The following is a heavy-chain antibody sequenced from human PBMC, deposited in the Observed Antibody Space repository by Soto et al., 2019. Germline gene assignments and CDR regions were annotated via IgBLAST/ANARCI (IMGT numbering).Heavy chain of an antibody. Sequence: SETLSLTCAVYGGSFSGYYWSWIRQPPGKGLEWIGEINHSGSTNYNPSLKSRVTISVDTSKNQFSLKLSSVTAADTAVYYCARDGIIMVRGVIEDYYYYYMDVWGKGTTVTVSS. V-gene: IGHV4-34*01. CDR2: INHSGST. J-gene: IGHJ6*03. CDR3: ARDGIIMVRGVIEDYYYYYMDV. CDR1: GGSFSGYY. D-gene: IGHD3-10*01.